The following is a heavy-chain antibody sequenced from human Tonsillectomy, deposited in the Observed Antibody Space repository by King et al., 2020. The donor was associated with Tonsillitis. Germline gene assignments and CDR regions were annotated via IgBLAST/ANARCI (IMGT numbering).Heavy chain of an antibody. D-gene: IGHD3-9*01. CDR3: IRVFNNWFDP. CDR1: GFTFGGNA. Sequence: VQLVESGGGLVQPGRSLRLSCTASGFTFGGNAMSWVRQAPGKGLEWVGFIRSKAYGGTTEYAASVKGRFTISRDDSKSIAYLQMNSLKTEDTAVYYCIRVFNNWFDPWGQGTLVTVSS. V-gene: IGHV3-49*04. J-gene: IGHJ5*02. CDR2: IRSKAYGGTT.